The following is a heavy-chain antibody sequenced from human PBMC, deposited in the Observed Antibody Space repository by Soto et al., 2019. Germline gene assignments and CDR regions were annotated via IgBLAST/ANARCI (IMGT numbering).Heavy chain of an antibody. D-gene: IGHD5-12*01. CDR2: VNHGGTS. CDR1: CGSFSGYY. J-gene: IGHJ4*02. Sequence: SETLSLTCAVHCGSFSGYYWDWIRQPPGKGLEWIGEVNHGGTSNYNPSLKSRVTISVDTSKNQFSLKLTSVTAADTAVYYCARGRWLRSAFDYWGPGTLVTVS. CDR3: ARGRWLRSAFDY. V-gene: IGHV4-34*01.